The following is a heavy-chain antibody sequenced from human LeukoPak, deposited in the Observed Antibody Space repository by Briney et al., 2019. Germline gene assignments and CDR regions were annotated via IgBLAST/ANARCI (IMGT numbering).Heavy chain of an antibody. CDR1: GFAFNFYA. CDR3: ARTDYYYYYMDV. CDR2: INWNGDST. J-gene: IGHJ6*03. V-gene: IGHV3-20*01. D-gene: IGHD2-2*01. Sequence: GGSLRLSCEASGFAFNFYAMSWVRQTPGKGLEWVSGINWNGDSTGYADSVKGRFTISRDNAKNSLYLQMNSLRAEDTALYHCARTDYYYYYMDVWGKGTTVTISS.